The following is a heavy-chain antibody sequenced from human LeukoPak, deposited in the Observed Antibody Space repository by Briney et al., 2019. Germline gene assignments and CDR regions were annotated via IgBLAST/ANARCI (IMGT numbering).Heavy chain of an antibody. V-gene: IGHV1-2*02. CDR1: GYTFTGYY. D-gene: IGHD6-13*01. CDR2: INPNSGGT. Sequence: ASVKVSCEASGYTFTGYYMHWVRQAPGQGLEWMGWINPNSGGTNYAQKFQGRVTMTRDTSISTAYMELSRLRSDDTAVYYCARSYLAAAGTPNWGQGTLVTVSS. J-gene: IGHJ4*02. CDR3: ARSYLAAAGTPN.